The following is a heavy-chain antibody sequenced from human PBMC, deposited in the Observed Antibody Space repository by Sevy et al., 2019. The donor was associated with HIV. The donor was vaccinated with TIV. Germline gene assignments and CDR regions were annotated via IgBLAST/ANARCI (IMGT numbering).Heavy chain of an antibody. J-gene: IGHJ3*01. D-gene: IGHD3-10*01. CDR3: VRETTMLPRGAFDF. Sequence: GGSLRLSCAASGFTFSSYPMHWVRQAPGKGLEWVSFISFDGTDKYYADSVKGRFTIPRDNSTNTLFLQMNSLRAEDTAFYYCVRETTMLPRGAFDFWGQGTMVTVSS. CDR1: GFTFSSYP. V-gene: IGHV3-30-3*01. CDR2: ISFDGTDK.